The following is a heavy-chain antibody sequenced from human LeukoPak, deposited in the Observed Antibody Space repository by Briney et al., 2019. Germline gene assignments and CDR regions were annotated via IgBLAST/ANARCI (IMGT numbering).Heavy chain of an antibody. Sequence: GGSLRLSCAASGFTFSSNYMSWVRQAPGKGMEWVSDIYSGGSTYYADSVRGRFTISRDNSKNTLYLQMNSLRAEDTAVYYCARSPMDDRDYYYYGIDVWGQGTTVTVSS. CDR3: ARSPMDDRDYYYYGIDV. D-gene: IGHD1-1*01. J-gene: IGHJ6*02. CDR2: IYSGGST. V-gene: IGHV3-66*01. CDR1: GFTFSSNY.